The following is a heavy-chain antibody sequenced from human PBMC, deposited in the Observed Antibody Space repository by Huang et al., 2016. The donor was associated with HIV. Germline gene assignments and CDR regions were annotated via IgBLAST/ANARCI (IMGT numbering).Heavy chain of an antibody. D-gene: IGHD4-4*01. CDR3: ARGSLEYSVSSSLDY. J-gene: IGHJ4*02. Sequence: QVQLLQSGAEVKKPGSSVKDSCKASGGPFRSYSIAWVRQAPVRCLEWMASLMPVFDSPNYAQQLQGRVRVTADESTSTVYMELRDLRPDDTAVYFCARGSLEYSVSSSLDYWGQGTHVTVSS. V-gene: IGHV1-69*13. CDR2: LMPVFDSP. CDR1: GGPFRSYS.